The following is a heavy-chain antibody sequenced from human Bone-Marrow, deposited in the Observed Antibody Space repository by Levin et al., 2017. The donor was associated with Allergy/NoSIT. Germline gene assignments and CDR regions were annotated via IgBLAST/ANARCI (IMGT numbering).Heavy chain of an antibody. J-gene: IGHJ4*02. CDR3: ARRASHTALVYYYDY. D-gene: IGHD5-18*01. CDR2: IYPGDSDL. Sequence: ASVKVSCQGSGYNFNTNWIGWVRQMPGKGLEWMGIIYPGDSDLRYSPSFQGHVTISVDKSTNTAYLQWTSLKASDTAIYYCARRASHTALVYYYDYWGQGTLVSVSS. V-gene: IGHV5-51*01. CDR1: GYNFNTNW.